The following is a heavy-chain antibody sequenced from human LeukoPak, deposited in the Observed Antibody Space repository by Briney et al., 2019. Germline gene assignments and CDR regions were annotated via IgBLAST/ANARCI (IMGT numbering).Heavy chain of an antibody. CDR3: ARRETERGYFDY. V-gene: IGHV3-30-3*01. J-gene: IGHJ4*02. D-gene: IGHD1-1*01. CDR1: GFTFSSYA. Sequence: GGSLRLSCAASGFTFSSYAMHWVRQAPGKGLEWVAVISYDGSNKYYADSVKGRFTISRDNSKNTLYLQMSSLKASDTAMYYCARRETERGYFDYWGQGTLVTVSS. CDR2: ISYDGSNK.